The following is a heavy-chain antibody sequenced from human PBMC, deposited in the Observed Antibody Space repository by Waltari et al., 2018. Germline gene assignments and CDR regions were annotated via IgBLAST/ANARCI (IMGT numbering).Heavy chain of an antibody. J-gene: IGHJ4*02. Sequence: QVQLVESGGGVVQPGRSLSLSCAQSGFTFSRFGMHWVRQAPGKGLEWVAVIWHDGSNEYYVDSVKGRFTISRDNSKNTLYLQMNSLRAEDSAVYYCASQSTTLFDYWGQGTLVTVSS. D-gene: IGHD2-15*01. V-gene: IGHV3-33*01. CDR2: IWHDGSNE. CDR3: ASQSTTLFDY. CDR1: GFTFSRFG.